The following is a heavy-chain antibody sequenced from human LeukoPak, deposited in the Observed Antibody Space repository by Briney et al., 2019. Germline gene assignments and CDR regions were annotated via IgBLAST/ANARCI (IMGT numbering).Heavy chain of an antibody. CDR2: ISSHNGNT. CDR1: GYPFTNYG. D-gene: IGHD2-2*01. V-gene: IGHV1-18*01. J-gene: IGHJ5*02. Sequence: ATVKLSCKASGYPFTNYGISWVRQAPGQGLEWMGWISSHNGNTNYAQKLQGRVIMTTDTSTSTAYMELRSLRSDDTAVYYCARDYCSSTSCSFLSWFDPWGQGTLVTVSS. CDR3: ARDYCSSTSCSFLSWFDP.